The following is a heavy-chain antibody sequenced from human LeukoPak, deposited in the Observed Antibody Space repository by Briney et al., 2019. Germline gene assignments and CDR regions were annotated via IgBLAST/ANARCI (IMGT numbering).Heavy chain of an antibody. J-gene: IGHJ4*02. CDR1: GGSFSGYY. D-gene: IGHD3-16*01. CDR2: INHSGST. Sequence: SETLSLTCAVYGGSFSGYYWSWIRQPPGKGLEWIGEINHSGSTNYSPSLKSRVTISVDTSKNQFSLKLSSVTAADTAVYYCARRGDSQATIDYWGQGTLVTVSS. V-gene: IGHV4-34*01. CDR3: ARRGDSQATIDY.